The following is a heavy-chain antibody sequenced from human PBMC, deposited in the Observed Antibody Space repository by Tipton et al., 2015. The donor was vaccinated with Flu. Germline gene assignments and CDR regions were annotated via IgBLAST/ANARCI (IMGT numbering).Heavy chain of an antibody. J-gene: IGHJ6*02. CDR2: ISYDGSNK. Sequence: QMQLVQSGGGVVQPGRSLRLSCAASGFTFNSYAMHWVRQAPGKGLEWVAVISYDGSNKYYADSVKGRLTISRDNSKNTLYLQVNSLRAEDTAVYYCAKDVGTSGGWWGFSGYTYGMDVWGQGTTVSVSS. CDR1: GFTFNSYA. V-gene: IGHV3-30*18. D-gene: IGHD5-18*01. CDR3: AKDVGTSGGWWGFSGYTYGMDV.